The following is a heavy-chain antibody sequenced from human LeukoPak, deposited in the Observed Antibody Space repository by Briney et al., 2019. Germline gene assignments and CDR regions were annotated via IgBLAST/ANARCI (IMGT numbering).Heavy chain of an antibody. V-gene: IGHV4-39*01. D-gene: IGHD6-25*01. CDR3: ARRKVAAEIDY. CDR1: GGSITDTTYF. J-gene: IGHJ4*02. CDR2: IYYRGNT. Sequence: PPETLSLTCTVSGGSITDTTYFWGWIRQPPGKGLEWIGSIYYRGNTYYTPSLKSRVTLSVDTSKNQFSLKVISVTAADTAVYYCARRKVAAEIDYWGQGTLVTVSS.